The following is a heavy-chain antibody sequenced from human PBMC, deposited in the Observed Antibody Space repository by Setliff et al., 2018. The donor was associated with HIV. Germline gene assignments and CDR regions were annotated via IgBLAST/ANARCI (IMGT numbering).Heavy chain of an antibody. V-gene: IGHV4-39*01. J-gene: IGHJ4*02. D-gene: IGHD6-19*01. Sequence: SETLSLTCTVSAGSIRSSTYYWAWIRQPPGKGLEWIGTIYYSGSTYYNPSLKSRATISVDMSKNQFALRLSSVTAADTAVYYCIIAYSSGWLAPMGFDSWGQGTLVTVSS. CDR1: AGSIRSSTYY. CDR3: IIAYSSGWLAPMGFDS. CDR2: IYYSGST.